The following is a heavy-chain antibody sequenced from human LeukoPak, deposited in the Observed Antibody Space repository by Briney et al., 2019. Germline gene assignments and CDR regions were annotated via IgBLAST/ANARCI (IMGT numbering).Heavy chain of an antibody. D-gene: IGHD3-3*01. V-gene: IGHV4-34*01. Sequence: SEALSLTCVVHGGSLSGYFWSWIRPPPGKGVEWMGEINHSGSTYYNPSLKSRVTISVDTSKNQFSLKLSSETAADTAVYYCASRTFEVEWLWGQGTLVTVSS. J-gene: IGHJ4*02. CDR2: INHSGST. CDR3: ASRTFEVEWL. CDR1: GGSLSGYF.